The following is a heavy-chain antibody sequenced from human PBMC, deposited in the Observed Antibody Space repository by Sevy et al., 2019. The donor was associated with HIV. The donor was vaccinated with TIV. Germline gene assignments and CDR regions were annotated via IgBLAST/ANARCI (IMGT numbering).Heavy chain of an antibody. J-gene: IGHJ4*02. CDR3: VRLHRSGIAAAGYTFDS. CDR1: GDSISSYY. V-gene: IGHV4-59*08. D-gene: IGHD6-13*01. CDR2: IFYSGNT. Sequence: SETLSLTCTVSGDSISSYYWSWIRQPPGKGLEWIGYIFYSGNTKKNPSLKSRVTISVDTSKNQFSLNLSSVTAADTAVYYCVRLHRSGIAAAGYTFDSWGQGTLVTVSS.